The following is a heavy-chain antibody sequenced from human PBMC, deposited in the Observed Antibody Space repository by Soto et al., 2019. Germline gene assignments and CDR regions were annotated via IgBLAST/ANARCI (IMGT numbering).Heavy chain of an antibody. CDR1: GGSFSGYY. V-gene: IGHV4-34*01. Sequence: SETQSLTCAVYGGSFSGYYWSWIRQPPGKGLEWIGEINHSGSTNYNPSLKSRVTISVDTSKNQFSLKLSSVTAADTAVYYCAREGDILGLVRWYYFDYWGQGTLVTVSS. CDR3: AREGDILGLVRWYYFDY. CDR2: INHSGST. D-gene: IGHD2-15*01. J-gene: IGHJ4*02.